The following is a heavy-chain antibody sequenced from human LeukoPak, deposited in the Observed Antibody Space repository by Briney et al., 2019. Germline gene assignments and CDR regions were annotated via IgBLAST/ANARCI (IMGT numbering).Heavy chain of an antibody. J-gene: IGHJ4*02. D-gene: IGHD3-10*01. CDR3: TTQGTNYYGPGSRVRVDY. CDR2: IKSKSDGGAT. V-gene: IGHV3-15*01. Sequence: PGGSLRLSCAASGFTFSNAWMTWVRQAPGKGLEWVGRIKSKSDGGATNYAAPVEGRFTISRDDSQNTLYLQMNSLKTEDTAMYYCTTQGTNYYGPGSRVRVDYWGQGTMVTVSS. CDR1: GFTFSNAW.